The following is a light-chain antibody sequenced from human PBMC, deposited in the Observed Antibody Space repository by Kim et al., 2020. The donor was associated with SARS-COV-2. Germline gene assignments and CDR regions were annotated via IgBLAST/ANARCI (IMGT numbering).Light chain of an antibody. CDR3: CSYAGSYV. Sequence: STGQSLTIPCTATSSDVGANNYVSWYQQHPGKAPKLMIYDVTKRPSGVPDRFSGSKSGNTASLTISGLQAEDEADYYCCSYAGSYVFGTGTKVTVL. CDR1: SSDVGANNY. V-gene: IGLV2-11*01. CDR2: DVT. J-gene: IGLJ1*01.